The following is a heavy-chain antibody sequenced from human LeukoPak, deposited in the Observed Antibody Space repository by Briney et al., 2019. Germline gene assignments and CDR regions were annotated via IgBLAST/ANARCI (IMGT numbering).Heavy chain of an antibody. J-gene: IGHJ4*02. CDR1: GFTFSSYS. CDR3: ATFSYGCPSFGY. D-gene: IGHD3-16*01. V-gene: IGHV3-21*01. CDR2: ISSSSSYI. Sequence: GGSLRLSCAASGFTFSSYSMNWVRQAPGKGLEWVSSISSSSSYIYYADSVKGRFTISRDNAKNSLYLQMNSLRAEDTAVYYRATFSYGCPSFGYWGQGTLVTVSS.